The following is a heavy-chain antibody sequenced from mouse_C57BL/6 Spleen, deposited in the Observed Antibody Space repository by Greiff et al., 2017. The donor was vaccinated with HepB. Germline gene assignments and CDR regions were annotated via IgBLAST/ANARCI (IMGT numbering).Heavy chain of an antibody. Sequence: EVKLMESEGGLVQPGSSMKLSCTASGFTFSDYYMAWVRQVPEKGLEWVANINYDGSSTYYLDSLKSRFIISRDNAKNILYLQMSSLKSEDTATYYCARGGMGYDYDGVDYWGQGTTLTVSS. CDR2: INYDGSST. D-gene: IGHD2-4*01. V-gene: IGHV5-16*01. CDR3: ARGGMGYDYDGVDY. CDR1: GFTFSDYY. J-gene: IGHJ2*01.